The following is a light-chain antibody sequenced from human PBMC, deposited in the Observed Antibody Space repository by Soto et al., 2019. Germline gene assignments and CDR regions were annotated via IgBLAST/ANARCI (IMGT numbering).Light chain of an antibody. CDR1: QSISDY. CDR2: RAS. CDR3: QQYDNNWT. Sequence: DIQVTQSPSSLSASVGDRVTITCRASQSISDYLAWYQQKPGKAPRLLIYRASTLQGGVPSRFSGSGSGTEFTLTISSLQPDDCATYYCQQYDNNWTFGQGTKVDIK. V-gene: IGKV1-5*03. J-gene: IGKJ1*01.